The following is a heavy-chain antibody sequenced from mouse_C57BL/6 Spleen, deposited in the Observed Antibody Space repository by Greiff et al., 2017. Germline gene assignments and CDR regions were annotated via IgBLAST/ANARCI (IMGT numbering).Heavy chain of an antibody. CDR3: ARSGYPYYFDY. CDR1: GYTFTSYW. V-gene: IGHV1-50*01. CDR2: IDPSDSYT. J-gene: IGHJ2*01. Sequence: VQLQQPGAELVKPGASVKLSCKASGYTFTSYWMQWVKQRPGQGLEWIGEIDPSDSYTNYNQKFKGKATLTVDTSSSTAYMQLSSLTSEDSAVYYCARSGYPYYFDYWGQGTTLTVSS. D-gene: IGHD2-2*01.